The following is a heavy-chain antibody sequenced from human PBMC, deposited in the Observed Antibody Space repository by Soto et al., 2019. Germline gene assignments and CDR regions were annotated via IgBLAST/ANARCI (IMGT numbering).Heavy chain of an antibody. J-gene: IGHJ4*02. V-gene: IGHV1-3*01. Sequence: QVQLVQSGAEVKKPGASVKVSCKASGYTFTSYDMHWVRQAPGQRLEWMGWINAGNGNTKYSQKFQGRVTITRDTSASTAYMELSSLRSEDTAVYYCARDPGSHSSGWYRGFDYWGQGTLVTVSS. D-gene: IGHD6-19*01. CDR2: INAGNGNT. CDR1: GYTFTSYD. CDR3: ARDPGSHSSGWYRGFDY.